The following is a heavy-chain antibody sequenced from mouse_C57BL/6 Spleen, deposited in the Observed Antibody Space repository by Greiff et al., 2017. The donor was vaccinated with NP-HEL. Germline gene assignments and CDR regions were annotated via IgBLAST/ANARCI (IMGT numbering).Heavy chain of an antibody. D-gene: IGHD3-2*02. CDR1: GYAFSSSW. CDR2: IYPGDGDT. CDR3: ARSGDSSGYGDY. J-gene: IGHJ2*01. Sequence: VQLQQSGPELVKPGASVKISCKASGYAFSSSWMNWVKQRPGKGLEWIGRIYPGDGDTNYNGKFKGKATLTADKSSSTAYMQLSSLTSEDSAVYFCARSGDSSGYGDYWGQGTTLTVSS. V-gene: IGHV1-82*01.